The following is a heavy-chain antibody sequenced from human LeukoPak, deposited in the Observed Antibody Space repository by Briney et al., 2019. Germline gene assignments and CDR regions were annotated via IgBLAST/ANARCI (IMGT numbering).Heavy chain of an antibody. CDR2: INHSGST. J-gene: IGHJ4*02. Sequence: SETLSLTCAVYAGSFSGYYWSWIRQPPGKGLEWIGEINHSGSTNYNPSLKSRVTISVDTSKNQFSLKLCSVTAADTAVYYCARSAYYYDSSAHFDYWGQGALVTVSS. CDR1: AGSFSGYY. D-gene: IGHD3-22*01. CDR3: ARSAYYYDSSAHFDY. V-gene: IGHV4-34*01.